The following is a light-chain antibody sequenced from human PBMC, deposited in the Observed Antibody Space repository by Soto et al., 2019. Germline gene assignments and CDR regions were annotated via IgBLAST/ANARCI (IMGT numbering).Light chain of an antibody. J-gene: IGKJ4*01. CDR2: DAS. Sequence: EIVLTQSPATLSLSPGERAALCCRASQSVSSYLAWYQQKPGQAPRLLIYDASNRATGIPARFSGSGSGTDFTLTISSLEPEDFAVYYCQQRSNWPPVLTFGGGTKVEIK. CDR3: QQRSNWPPVLT. CDR1: QSVSSY. V-gene: IGKV3-11*01.